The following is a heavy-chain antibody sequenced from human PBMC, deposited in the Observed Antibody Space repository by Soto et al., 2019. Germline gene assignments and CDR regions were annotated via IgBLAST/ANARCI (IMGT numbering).Heavy chain of an antibody. CDR2: ISSSSSTI. CDR1: GFTFSSYS. CDR3: ARGLRLNWFDP. V-gene: IGHV3-48*01. J-gene: IGHJ5*02. D-gene: IGHD3-22*01. Sequence: PGGSLRLSCAASGFTFSSYSMNWVRQAPGKGPEWVSYISSSSSTIYYADSVKGRFTISRDNAKNSLYLQMNSLRAEDTAVYYCARGLRLNWFDPWGQGTLVTVSS.